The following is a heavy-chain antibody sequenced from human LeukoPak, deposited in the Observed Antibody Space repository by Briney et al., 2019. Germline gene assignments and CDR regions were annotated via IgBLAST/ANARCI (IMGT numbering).Heavy chain of an antibody. CDR2: IHYSGNT. J-gene: IGHJ3*01. D-gene: IGHD5-24*01. CDR1: GDSIRIYY. Sequence: KASETLSLTCIVSGDSIRIYYWSRIRQSPGKGLEWIGYIHYSGNTFSNPALKSRVTISIDSPKNQFSLQLRSVTAEDTAVYFCARHADGYNSGFLDFWGPGTMVTVSS. V-gene: IGHV4-59*08. CDR3: ARHADGYNSGFLDF.